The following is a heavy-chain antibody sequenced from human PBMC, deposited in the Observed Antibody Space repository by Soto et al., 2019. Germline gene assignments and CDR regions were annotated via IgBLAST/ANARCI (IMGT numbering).Heavy chain of an antibody. Sequence: SETLSLTCAVYGGSFSGYYWSWIRQPPGKGLEWIGEINHSGSTNYNPSLKSRVTISVDTSKNQFSLKLSSVTAADTAVYYCTRVGGYSYGTLDYWGQGTLVTVSS. CDR2: INHSGST. V-gene: IGHV4-34*01. D-gene: IGHD5-18*01. J-gene: IGHJ4*02. CDR1: GGSFSGYY. CDR3: TRVGGYSYGTLDY.